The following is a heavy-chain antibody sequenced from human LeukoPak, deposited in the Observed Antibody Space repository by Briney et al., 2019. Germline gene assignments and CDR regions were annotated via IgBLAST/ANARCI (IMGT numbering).Heavy chain of an antibody. CDR2: INPDGSTT. CDR1: GFTFSRYW. J-gene: IGHJ5*02. V-gene: IGHV3-74*01. CDR3: ARVLSGSWDWFDP. Sequence: GGSLRLSCAASGFTFSRYWIHWVRQAPGKGLEWVSRINPDGSTTTYADSVKGRCTISRDNVKNTVYLQMNSLRAEDTAVYYCARVLSGSWDWFDPWGQGTLVTVSS. D-gene: IGHD3-22*01.